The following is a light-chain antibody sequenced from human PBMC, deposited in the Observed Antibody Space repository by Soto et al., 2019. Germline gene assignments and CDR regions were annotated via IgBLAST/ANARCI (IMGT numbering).Light chain of an antibody. CDR1: QSINRD. CDR2: DAS. Sequence: EIVMTQSPATLSVSPGERVTLSCWASQSINRDLAWYQQRPGQAPRLLIYDASTRATGIPDRFSGSGSGTDFTLTISSLQSEDSAVYYCQQDNDWPLTFGGGTKVEIK. J-gene: IGKJ4*01. V-gene: IGKV3-15*01. CDR3: QQDNDWPLT.